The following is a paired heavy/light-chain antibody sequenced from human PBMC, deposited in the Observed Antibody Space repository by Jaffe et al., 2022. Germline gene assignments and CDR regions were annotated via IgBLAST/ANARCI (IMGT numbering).Heavy chain of an antibody. D-gene: IGHD3-10*01. Sequence: EVHLEESGGGLEKSGGSLRLSCTASGFTFSKAWMSWVRQTPGKGLEWIGRIRSKAAGEITDYIAPVKGRFSVSRDDSKNTLYLQMNSLQTDDTAVYYCATVYASGTCSGAYFDLWGRGTLVTVSS. CDR3: ATVYASGTCSGAYFDL. CDR1: GFTFSKAW. V-gene: IGHV3-15*01. J-gene: IGHJ2*01. CDR2: IRSKAAGEIT.
Light chain of an antibody. Sequence: QSALTQPRSVSESPGQSVTISCTGSSSDVGDDNFVSWYQHYPGNAPKLIIFDVSKRPSGVPDRFSGSKSGNTASLTISGLQAEDEADYYCCSRTVGDTYVFGSGTQVTVL. CDR1: SSDVGDDNF. J-gene: IGLJ1*01. CDR2: DVS. CDR3: CSRTVGDTYV. V-gene: IGLV2-11*01.